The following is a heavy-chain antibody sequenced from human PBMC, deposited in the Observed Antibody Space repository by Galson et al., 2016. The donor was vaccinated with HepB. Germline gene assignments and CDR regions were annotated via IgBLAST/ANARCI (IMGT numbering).Heavy chain of an antibody. CDR2: IYSTGST. J-gene: IGHJ4*02. CDR3: ARGDTSMVGIDS. V-gene: IGHV4-30-4*08. Sequence: TLSLTCTVSGDSINSSSHFWGWIRQPPGKGLEWIAYIYSTGSTYYNPSLKSRVLISVDTSKSQFSLKLTSVTAADTAVYFCARGDTSMVGIDSWGQGSLVTVSS. D-gene: IGHD5-18*01. CDR1: GDSINSSSHF.